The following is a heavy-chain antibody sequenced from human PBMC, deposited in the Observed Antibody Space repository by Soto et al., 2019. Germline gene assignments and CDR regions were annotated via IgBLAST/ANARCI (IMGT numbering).Heavy chain of an antibody. CDR3: ARDLGYYDFWSGPTTRDYYYGMDV. J-gene: IGHJ6*02. CDR1: GGSISSYY. CDR2: IYYSGST. Sequence: SETLSLTCTVSGGSISSYYWSWIRQPPGKGLEWIGYIYYSGSTNYNPSLKSRVTISVDTSKNQFSLKLSSVTAADTAVYYCARDLGYYDFWSGPTTRDYYYGMDVWGQGTTVTVSS. V-gene: IGHV4-59*01. D-gene: IGHD3-3*01.